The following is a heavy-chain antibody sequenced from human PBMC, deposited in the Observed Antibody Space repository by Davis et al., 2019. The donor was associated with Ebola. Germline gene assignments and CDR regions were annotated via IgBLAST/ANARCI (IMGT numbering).Heavy chain of an antibody. Sequence: GESLKISCAASGFTFSGSAMHWVRQASGKGLEWVGRIRSKANSYATAYAASVKGRFTISSDDSKNTAYLQMNSLKTEDTAVYYCSVTVAAFDIWGQGTMVTVSS. CDR2: IRSKANSYAT. CDR1: GFTFSGSA. CDR3: SVTVAAFDI. V-gene: IGHV3-73*01. J-gene: IGHJ3*02. D-gene: IGHD1-14*01.